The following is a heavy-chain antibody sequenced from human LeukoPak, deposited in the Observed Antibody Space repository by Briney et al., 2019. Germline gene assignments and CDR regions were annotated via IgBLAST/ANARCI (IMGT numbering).Heavy chain of an antibody. CDR2: ISSSGSTI. CDR3: ARTYYYGSGAFDI. CDR1: GFTFSSYE. Sequence: GGSLRLSCAASGFTFSSYEMNWVRQAPGKGLEWVSYISSSGSTIYYADSVKGRFTISRDNSKNTLYLQMNSLRAEDTAVYYCARTYYYGSGAFDIWGQGTMVTVSS. V-gene: IGHV3-48*03. D-gene: IGHD3-10*01. J-gene: IGHJ3*02.